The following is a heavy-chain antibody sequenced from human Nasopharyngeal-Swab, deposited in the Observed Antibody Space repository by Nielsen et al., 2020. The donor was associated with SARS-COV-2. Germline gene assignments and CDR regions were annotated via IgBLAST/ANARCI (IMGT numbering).Heavy chain of an antibody. D-gene: IGHD6-13*01. V-gene: IGHV3-7*01. J-gene: IGHJ4*02. CDR2: IKQDGSEK. CDR3: ASVHSSSWCFDY. Sequence: WIRQPPGKGLEWVANIKQDGSEKYYVDSVKGRFTISRDNAKNSLYLQMNSLRAEDTAVYYCASVHSSSWCFDYWGQGTLVTVSS.